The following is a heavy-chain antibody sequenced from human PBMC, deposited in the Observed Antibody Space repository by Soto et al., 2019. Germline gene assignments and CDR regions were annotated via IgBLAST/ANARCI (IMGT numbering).Heavy chain of an antibody. CDR3: AREPGVSSGWYVDY. J-gene: IGHJ4*02. CDR2: TTSSSSYI. CDR1: GFTFSSHS. Sequence: GGSLRLSCAASGFTFSSHSMNWVRQAPGKGLEWVSSTTSSSSYINYADSVKGRFTISRDNAKTSPYLQMNSLRAEDTAVYYCAREPGVSSGWYVDYWGQGTLVTVSS. D-gene: IGHD6-19*01. V-gene: IGHV3-21*01.